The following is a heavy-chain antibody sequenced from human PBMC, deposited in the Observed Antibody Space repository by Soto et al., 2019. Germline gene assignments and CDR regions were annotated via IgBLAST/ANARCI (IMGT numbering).Heavy chain of an antibody. Sequence: LRLSCAASGFTFSSYSMNWVRQAPGKGLEWVSYISSSSSPIYYADSVKGRFTISRDNAKNSLYLQMNSLRDDDAAVYYCARMRGYYYDSSGYYPEAFDIWGQGTMVTVSS. J-gene: IGHJ3*02. CDR2: ISSSSSPI. D-gene: IGHD3-22*01. CDR3: ARMRGYYYDSSGYYPEAFDI. CDR1: GFTFSSYS. V-gene: IGHV3-48*02.